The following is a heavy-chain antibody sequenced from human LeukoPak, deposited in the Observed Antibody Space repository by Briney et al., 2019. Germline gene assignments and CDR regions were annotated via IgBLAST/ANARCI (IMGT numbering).Heavy chain of an antibody. Sequence: SETLSLTCTVSGGSISSYYWSWIRQPAGKGLEWIGRIYTNGSTNYNPSLKSRVTMSVDTSKNQFSLKLSPVTAADTAVYYCARPYCGGDCYDHDAFDTWGQGTMVTVSS. J-gene: IGHJ3*02. V-gene: IGHV4-4*07. CDR1: GGSISSYY. CDR3: ARPYCGGDCYDHDAFDT. CDR2: IYTNGST. D-gene: IGHD2-21*02.